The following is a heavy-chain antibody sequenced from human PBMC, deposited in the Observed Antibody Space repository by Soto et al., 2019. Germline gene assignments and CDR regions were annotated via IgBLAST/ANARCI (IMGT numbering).Heavy chain of an antibody. CDR3: AREEDYYDSSGYYSY. CDR2: ISAYNGNT. J-gene: IGHJ4*02. Sequence: ASVKVSCKASGYTFTSYGISWVRQAPGQGLEWMGWISAYNGNTNYAQKLQGRVTMTTDTSTSTAYMELRSLRYDDTAVYYCAREEDYYDSSGYYSYWGQGTLVTVSS. V-gene: IGHV1-18*01. CDR1: GYTFTSYG. D-gene: IGHD3-22*01.